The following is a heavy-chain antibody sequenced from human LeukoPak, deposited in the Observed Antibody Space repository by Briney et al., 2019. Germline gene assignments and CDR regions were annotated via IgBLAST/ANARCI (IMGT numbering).Heavy chain of an antibody. Sequence: GGSLRLSCVASDFTFSSYTMIWVRQAPGKALEWVSVIGTRGDGIHYADSVKGRFTISRDDSKNTLYLQMNSLRAEDTAVYYRARDPNWGSGYWGQGTLVTVSS. CDR3: ARDPNWGSGY. D-gene: IGHD7-27*01. CDR2: IGTRGDGI. V-gene: IGHV3-23*01. J-gene: IGHJ4*02. CDR1: DFTFSSYT.